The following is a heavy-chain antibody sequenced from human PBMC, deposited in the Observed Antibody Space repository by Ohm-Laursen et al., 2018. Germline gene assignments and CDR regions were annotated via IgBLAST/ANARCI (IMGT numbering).Heavy chain of an antibody. CDR2: ISTSSTYI. J-gene: IGHJ4*01. Sequence: SLRLSCTASGFTFSTYSMNWVRQAPGKGLEWVSSISTSSTYIYYADSVKGRFTISRDNAKNSLYLQMNSLRAEDTAVYYCARDSFMEGYSSGYYYFSTSFDYWGHGTLVTVSS. CDR1: GFTFSTYS. V-gene: IGHV3-21*01. D-gene: IGHD3-22*01. CDR3: ARDSFMEGYSSGYYYFSTSFDY.